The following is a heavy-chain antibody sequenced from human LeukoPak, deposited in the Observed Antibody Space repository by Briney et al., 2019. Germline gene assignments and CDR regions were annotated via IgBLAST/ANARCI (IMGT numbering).Heavy chain of an antibody. J-gene: IGHJ5*02. V-gene: IGHV1-2*02. CDR3: ARASGGYSSGWYINWFDP. Sequence: ASVKVSCKASGYTFTSYGLSWVRQAPAQGLEWMGWINPNSGGTNYAQKFQGRVTMTRDTSISTAYMELSRLRSDDTAVYYCARASGGYSSGWYINWFDPWGQGTLVTVSS. D-gene: IGHD6-19*01. CDR1: GYTFTSYG. CDR2: INPNSGGT.